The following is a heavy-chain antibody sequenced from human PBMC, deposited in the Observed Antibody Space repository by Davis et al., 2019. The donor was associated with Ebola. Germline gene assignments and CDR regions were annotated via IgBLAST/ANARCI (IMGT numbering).Heavy chain of an antibody. J-gene: IGHJ6*02. V-gene: IGHV3-30*03. CDR1: GFTFSSYG. Sequence: PGGSLRLSCAASGFTFSSYGMHWVRQAPGKGLEWVAVISYDGSNKYYADSVKGRFTISRDNSKNTLYLQMNSLRAEDTAVYYCARGPLDIVVVVAAGYYGMDVWGQGTTVTVSS. D-gene: IGHD2-15*01. CDR3: ARGPLDIVVVVAAGYYGMDV. CDR2: ISYDGSNK.